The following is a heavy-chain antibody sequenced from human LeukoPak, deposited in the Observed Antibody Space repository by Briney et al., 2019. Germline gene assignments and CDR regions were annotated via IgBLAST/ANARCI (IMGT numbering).Heavy chain of an antibody. CDR2: IIPIFGTA. D-gene: IGHD4-17*01. Sequence: GASVKVSCKASGGTFISYAISWVRQAPGQGLEWMGGIIPIFGTANYAQKFQGRVTITADESTSTAYMELSSLRSEDTAVYYCARSFHDYGDYDNQWGNDWFDPWGQGTLVTVSS. CDR1: GGTFISYA. V-gene: IGHV1-69*13. J-gene: IGHJ5*02. CDR3: ARSFHDYGDYDNQWGNDWFDP.